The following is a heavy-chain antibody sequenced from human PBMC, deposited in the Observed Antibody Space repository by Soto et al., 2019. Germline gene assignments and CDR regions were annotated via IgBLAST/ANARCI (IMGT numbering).Heavy chain of an antibody. CDR1: GFIFSTYA. V-gene: IGHV3-30-3*01. D-gene: IGHD3-3*01. CDR3: ARPGSGYDVLSGQYFYYYHTIDV. Sequence: QVQLVDSGGGVVQPGRSLRLSCAASGFIFSTYAMHWVRQAPGKGLEWVAVISYDGSNKYYADSVRGRFTISRDNSRKTIYLQMNSLTTDDTAVYYCARPGSGYDVLSGQYFYYYHTIDVWGQGTTVTVSS. J-gene: IGHJ6*02. CDR2: ISYDGSNK.